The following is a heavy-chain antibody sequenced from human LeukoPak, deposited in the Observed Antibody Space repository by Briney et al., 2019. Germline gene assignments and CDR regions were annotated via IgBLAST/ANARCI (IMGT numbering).Heavy chain of an antibody. J-gene: IGHJ4*02. CDR1: GFTFSSYS. CDR3: ARHWTPVTTYFDY. V-gene: IGHV3-21*01. Sequence: PAGSLRLSSAASGFTFSSYSMNWVRQAPGEGLEWVSSISSSSSYIYYTDSVKGPFTISRDNAKNSLYLQMNSMRAEDTAVYYCARHWTPVTTYFDYWGQRTLVTVST. CDR2: ISSSSSYI. D-gene: IGHD4-17*01.